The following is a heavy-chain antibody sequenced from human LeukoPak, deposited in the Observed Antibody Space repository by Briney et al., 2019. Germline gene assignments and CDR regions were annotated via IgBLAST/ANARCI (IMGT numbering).Heavy chain of an antibody. D-gene: IGHD2-8*02. V-gene: IGHV4-59*02. CDR1: GGSVSGYY. CDR2: VYYSGST. CDR3: ARIHRYCNGGACYVLDN. J-gene: IGHJ4*02. Sequence: SETLSLTCVVSGGSVSGYYWGWIRQPPGRGLEWIGYVYYSGSTNYNPSFKSRITISVDTSRNQFSLQLSSVTAADTAVYYCARIHRYCNGGACYVLDNWGQGTLVAVSS.